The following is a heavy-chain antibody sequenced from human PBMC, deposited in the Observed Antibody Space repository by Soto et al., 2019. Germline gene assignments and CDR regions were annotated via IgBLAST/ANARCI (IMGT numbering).Heavy chain of an antibody. Sequence: ASVKVSCKASGYTFTSYGISWERQAPGQGLEWMGWISAYNGNTNYAQKLQGRVTMTTDTSTSTAYMELRSLRSDDTAVYYCARDTRYDSSGYYYYYGMDVWGQGTTVTVSS. D-gene: IGHD3-22*01. CDR1: GYTFTSYG. CDR2: ISAYNGNT. J-gene: IGHJ6*02. V-gene: IGHV1-18*04. CDR3: ARDTRYDSSGYYYYYGMDV.